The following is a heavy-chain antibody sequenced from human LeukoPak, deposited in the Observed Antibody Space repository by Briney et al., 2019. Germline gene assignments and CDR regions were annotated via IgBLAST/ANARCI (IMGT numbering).Heavy chain of an antibody. V-gene: IGHV3-23*01. CDR1: GFTFSYYG. J-gene: IGHJ4*02. Sequence: GGSLRLSCAASGFTFSYYGMSWVRQAPGKGLAWVSTILVGGGTYYADSVKGRFTISRDNSKNMLYLQMNSLRAEDTAVYYCAKYYDSGNYYFDYWGQGALVTVSS. CDR2: ILVGGGT. D-gene: IGHD3-22*01. CDR3: AKYYDSGNYYFDY.